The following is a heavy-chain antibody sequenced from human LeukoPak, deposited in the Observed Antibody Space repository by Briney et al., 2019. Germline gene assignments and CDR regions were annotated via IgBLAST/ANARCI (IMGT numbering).Heavy chain of an antibody. CDR2: IYYSGRT. D-gene: IGHD5-24*01. CDR3: AREGMATDDY. J-gene: IGHJ4*02. V-gene: IGHV4-39*07. Sequence: SETLSLTCTVSGGSISSSSYYWGWIRQPPGKGLEWIGSIYYSGRTYYNPSLKSRVTISVDTSKNQFSLKLSSVTAADTAVYYCAREGMATDDYWGQGTLVTVSS. CDR1: GGSISSSSYY.